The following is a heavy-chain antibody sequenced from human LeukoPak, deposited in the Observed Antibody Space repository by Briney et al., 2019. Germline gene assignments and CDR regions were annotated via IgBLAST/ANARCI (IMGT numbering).Heavy chain of an antibody. D-gene: IGHD6-6*01. CDR2: IYYRGTT. V-gene: IGHV4-59*12. J-gene: IGHJ6*03. CDR3: ARDFSSSSSVYYYYYMDV. CDR1: GGSISSYY. Sequence: SETLSLTCTVSGGSISSYYWSWIRQPPGKGLEWIGTIYYRGTTYYNPSLKSRVTISVDTSKNQFSLRLSSVTAADTAVYYCARDFSSSSSVYYYYYMDVWGKGTTVTVSS.